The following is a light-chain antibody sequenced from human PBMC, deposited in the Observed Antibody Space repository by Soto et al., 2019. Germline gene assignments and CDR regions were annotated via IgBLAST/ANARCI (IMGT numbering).Light chain of an antibody. CDR3: QQYNTALLT. CDR1: QSISNW. J-gene: IGKJ4*01. Sequence: SPSTLSASTGAKXPIXCRASQSISNWLAWYQQKPGNAPKLLIYDVSTLQNGVPSRFSGRGSGTEFIRTISNLQPDDVATYYCQQYNTALLTCGGVTKVDI. CDR2: DVS. V-gene: IGKV1-5*01.